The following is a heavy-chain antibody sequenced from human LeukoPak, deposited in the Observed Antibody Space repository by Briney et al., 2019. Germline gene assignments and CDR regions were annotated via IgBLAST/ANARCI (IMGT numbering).Heavy chain of an antibody. V-gene: IGHV1-69*13. CDR1: GGTFSSYA. D-gene: IGHD6-13*01. Sequence: PGASVKVSCKASGGTFSSYAISWVRQAPGQGLEWMGGIIPIFGTSNYAQRFQGRVTIAADESTRTVYMELSSLRSEDTAVYYCARWTHQQLENWFDPWGQGSLVTVSS. CDR2: IIPIFGTS. J-gene: IGHJ5*02. CDR3: ARWTHQQLENWFDP.